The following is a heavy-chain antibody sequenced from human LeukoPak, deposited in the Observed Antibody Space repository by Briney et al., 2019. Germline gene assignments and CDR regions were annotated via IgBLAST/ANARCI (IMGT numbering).Heavy chain of an antibody. Sequence: PGGSLRLSCVVSGFTFSSYSMSWVRQAPGKGLEWVSGISSSGGSAYYADSVKGRFTISRDNSKNTLYLQMNSLRAEDTAVYYCARRNIAAAALDYWGQGTLVTVSS. CDR1: GFTFSSYS. J-gene: IGHJ4*02. V-gene: IGHV3-23*01. CDR3: ARRNIAAAALDY. D-gene: IGHD6-13*01. CDR2: ISSSGGSA.